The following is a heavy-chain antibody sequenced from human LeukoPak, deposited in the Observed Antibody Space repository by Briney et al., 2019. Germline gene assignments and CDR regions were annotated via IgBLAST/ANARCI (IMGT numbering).Heavy chain of an antibody. CDR2: ITYDGSNK. CDR1: GYTFSSYA. V-gene: IGHV3-30*09. Sequence: GGSLRLSCAVSGYTFSSYAMHWVRQAPGKGLEWVGLITYDGSNKYYADSVKGRFAISRDNSKNTLYLQMNNLRVEDTALYYCAREWRGAKLPPSITTAGSFDPWGQGTLVTVSS. J-gene: IGHJ5*02. D-gene: IGHD6-13*01. CDR3: AREWRGAKLPPSITTAGSFDP.